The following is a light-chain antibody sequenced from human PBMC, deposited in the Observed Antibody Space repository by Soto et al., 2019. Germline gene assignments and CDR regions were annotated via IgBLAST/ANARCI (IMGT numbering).Light chain of an antibody. Sequence: QSVLTQSPSASASLGASVKLTCTLSSGHSNFAIAWLQQQPDRGPRYLMKVNTDVSHDKGDGIPDRFSGSTSGAERYLTISSLQSEDEADYYCQTWGTGTHVVFGGGTKVTVL. CDR2: VNTDVSH. CDR3: QTWGTGTHVV. V-gene: IGLV4-69*01. CDR1: SGHSNFA. J-gene: IGLJ2*01.